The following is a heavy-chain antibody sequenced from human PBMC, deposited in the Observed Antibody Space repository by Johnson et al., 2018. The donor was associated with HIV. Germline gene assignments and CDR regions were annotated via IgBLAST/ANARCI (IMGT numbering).Heavy chain of an antibody. CDR3: ASIDAFDI. J-gene: IGHJ3*02. CDR1: GFTFSSYD. Sequence: MMLVESGGGLVQPGGSLRLSCAASGFTFSSYDMHWVRQAPGKGLEYVSAISSDGGSTYYANSVKGRFSISRDNSKNTLYLQMNSLRAEDTAVYYCASIDAFDIWGQGTMVTVSS. CDR2: ISSDGGST. V-gene: IGHV3-64*01.